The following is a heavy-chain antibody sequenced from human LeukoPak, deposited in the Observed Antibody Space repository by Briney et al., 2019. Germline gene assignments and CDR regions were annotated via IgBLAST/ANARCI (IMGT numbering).Heavy chain of an antibody. CDR2: ISGSGGST. CDR3: ARGTSYYPEYYYYGMDV. J-gene: IGHJ6*02. Sequence: GGSLRLSCAASGFTFSSYAMSWVRQAPGKGLEWVSAISGSGGSTYYADSVKGRFTISRDNSKNTLYLQMNSLRAEDTAVYYCARGTSYYPEYYYYGMDVWGQGTTVTVSS. D-gene: IGHD3-10*01. V-gene: IGHV3-23*01. CDR1: GFTFSSYA.